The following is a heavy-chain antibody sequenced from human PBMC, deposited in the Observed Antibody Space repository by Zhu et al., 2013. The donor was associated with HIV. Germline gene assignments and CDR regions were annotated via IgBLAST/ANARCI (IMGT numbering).Heavy chain of an antibody. CDR2: INCNDGDT. D-gene: IGHD6-19*01. CDR3: AREGGGYRSGWYGFDI. CDR1: GYTFTDYY. J-gene: IGHJ3*02. Sequence: QVQLVQSGAEVKKPGSSVKVSCKAAGYTFTDYYIHWVRQAPGQGLEYMGWINCNDGDTKYAQKFQGRVTMTSDTSISTAYMDLHSLTSDDTAVYFCAREGGGYRSGWYGFDIYGQGTMVTVSS. V-gene: IGHV1-2*02.